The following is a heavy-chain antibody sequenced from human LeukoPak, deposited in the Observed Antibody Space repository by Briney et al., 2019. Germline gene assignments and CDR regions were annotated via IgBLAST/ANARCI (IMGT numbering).Heavy chain of an antibody. CDR1: LYTFSSYD. CDR2: MNPNSGNT. CDR3: ARGMGSGSYSAAYYFDY. D-gene: IGHD3-22*01. Sequence: ASVSVSCTASLYTFSSYDINWVRQAPGQGLEWMGWMNPNSGNTGYAHKFQSRVTITRNTSISTAYMELSSLRSEETAVYYCARGMGSGSYSAAYYFDYWGQGTLVTVSS. V-gene: IGHV1-8*01. J-gene: IGHJ4*02.